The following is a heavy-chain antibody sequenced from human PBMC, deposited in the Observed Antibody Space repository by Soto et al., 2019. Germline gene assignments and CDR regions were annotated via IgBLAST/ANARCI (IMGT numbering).Heavy chain of an antibody. CDR2: IYWDDDQ. CDR1: GFSLSTDGVG. CDR3: AHAYGGTSWPNDAFDV. Sequence: QITLKESGPTLVKPTQTLTLTCTFSGFSLSTDGVGVGWIRQPPGKALEWLALIYWDDDQRYSPSLKTRLTITKDTSKNHVVVTMTNMDPVDTATYYCAHAYGGTSWPNDAFDVWGQGTVVTVSS. D-gene: IGHD2-2*01. J-gene: IGHJ3*01. V-gene: IGHV2-5*02.